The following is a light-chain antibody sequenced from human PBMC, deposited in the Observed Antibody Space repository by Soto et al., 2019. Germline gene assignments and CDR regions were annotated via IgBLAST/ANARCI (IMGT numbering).Light chain of an antibody. Sequence: EIALTQSPGTLSLSPGERATLSCRASQSISSSYLAWYQQKPGQAPRLLIYDASSRATGIPDRFSGGGSRTDFTLTSRRLEPEGFAVYYCKLYGSSPTFGGGTKVQLK. CDR2: DAS. CDR3: KLYGSSPT. J-gene: IGKJ4*01. CDR1: QSISSSY. V-gene: IGKV3-20*01.